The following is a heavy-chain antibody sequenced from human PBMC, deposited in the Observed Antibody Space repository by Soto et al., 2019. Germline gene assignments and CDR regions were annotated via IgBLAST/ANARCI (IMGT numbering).Heavy chain of an antibody. Sequence: HPGGSLRLSCAASGVTVSTSFMTWVRKAPGKGLEWIGVIFCSGSTYYTPSLKSRVTISLDKSHHPLSLRVSSVTAADTAVYYCARHLYSGDSSGSFGYWGPGALVTVSS. J-gene: IGHJ4*02. CDR3: ARHLYSGDSSGSFGY. CDR2: IFCSGST. D-gene: IGHD6-19*01. V-gene: IGHV3-66*04. CDR1: GVTVSTSF.